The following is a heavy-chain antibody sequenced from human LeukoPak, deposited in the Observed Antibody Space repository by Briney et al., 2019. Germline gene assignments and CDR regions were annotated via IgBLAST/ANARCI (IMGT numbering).Heavy chain of an antibody. CDR2: IYYSGST. D-gene: IGHD6-13*01. CDR3: ARHAGGISATGTRPFDY. V-gene: IGHV4-39*01. CDR1: GASFSSSTYY. J-gene: IGHJ4*02. Sequence: SETLSLTCTVSGASFSSSTYYWGWIRQPPGKGLEWLGSIYYSGSTYYNPSIKSRVTMSVDTSKNQFSLKLSSVTAADTAVYYCARHAGGISATGTRPFDYWGQGTLVTVSS.